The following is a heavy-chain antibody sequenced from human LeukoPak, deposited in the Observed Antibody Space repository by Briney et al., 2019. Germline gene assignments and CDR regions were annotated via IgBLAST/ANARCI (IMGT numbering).Heavy chain of an antibody. Sequence: HPGGSLRLSCAASGFTFSSYGTHWVRQAPGKGLEWVAYIQNDGSNEQYADSVKGRFSISRDSSKNILYLQMNSLRAEDTAVYYCAKDRCSNGIGCYYYYMDVWGKGTTVTISS. CDR1: GFTFSSYG. CDR3: AKDRCSNGIGCYYYYMDV. J-gene: IGHJ6*03. CDR2: IQNDGSNE. V-gene: IGHV3-30*02. D-gene: IGHD2-8*01.